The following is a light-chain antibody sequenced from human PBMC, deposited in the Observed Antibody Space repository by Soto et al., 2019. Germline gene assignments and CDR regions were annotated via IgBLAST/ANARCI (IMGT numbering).Light chain of an antibody. CDR3: QQYNNWPLWT. J-gene: IGKJ1*01. V-gene: IGKV3-15*01. CDR1: QSVSSN. CDR2: GAS. Sequence: EIVMTQSPATLSVSPGERATLSCRASQSVSSNLAWYQQKPGQAPRLLIYGASTRATGIPARFSGSGSWTEFTLTISSLQSEDFAVYYCQQYNNWPLWTFGQGTKVEIK.